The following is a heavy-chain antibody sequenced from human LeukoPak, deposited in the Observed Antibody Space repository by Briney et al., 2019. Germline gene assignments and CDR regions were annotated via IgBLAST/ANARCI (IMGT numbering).Heavy chain of an antibody. Sequence: SETLSLTCTVSGGSISNYYWNWIRQPAGKGLEWIGYIYYSGSTNYNPSLKSRVTISVDTSKNQFSLKLSSVTAADTAVYYCARSQRQWELPPRDWGQGTLVTVSS. J-gene: IGHJ4*02. CDR1: GGSISNYY. CDR2: IYYSGST. D-gene: IGHD1-26*01. V-gene: IGHV4-59*01. CDR3: ARSQRQWELPPRD.